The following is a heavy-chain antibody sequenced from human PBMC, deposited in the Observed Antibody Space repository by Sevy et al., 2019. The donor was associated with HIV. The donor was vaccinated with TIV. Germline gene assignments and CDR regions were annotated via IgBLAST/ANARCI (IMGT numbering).Heavy chain of an antibody. D-gene: IGHD6-19*01. CDR1: SASVSSDNYY. CDR3: VAFTDGYSSGY. Sequence: SETLSLTCTVSSASVSSDNYYWSWIRQPAGKGLEGIRQPTGKGLEWVGRIHTSGFTNYNSSLESRVTVSLYTSKNQFSLRLISVTAADTAVYYCVAFTDGYSSGYWGRGTLVTVSS. V-gene: IGHV4-61*02. CDR2: IHTSGFT. J-gene: IGHJ4*02.